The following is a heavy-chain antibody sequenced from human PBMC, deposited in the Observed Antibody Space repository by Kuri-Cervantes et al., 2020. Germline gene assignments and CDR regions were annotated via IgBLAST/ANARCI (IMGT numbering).Heavy chain of an antibody. CDR1: GFTFDDYG. Sequence: GESLKISCAASGFTFDDYGMSWVRQAPGKGLEWVSAISGSGGSTYYADSVKGRFTISRDNSKNTLYLQMNSLRAEDTAVYYCAVHSGSYYYFDYWGQGTLVTVSS. V-gene: IGHV3-23*01. CDR2: ISGSGGST. J-gene: IGHJ4*02. CDR3: AVHSGSYYYFDY. D-gene: IGHD1-26*01.